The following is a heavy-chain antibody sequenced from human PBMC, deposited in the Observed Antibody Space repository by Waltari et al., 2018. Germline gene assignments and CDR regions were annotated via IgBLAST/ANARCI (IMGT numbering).Heavy chain of an antibody. J-gene: IGHJ4*02. D-gene: IGHD6-13*01. CDR3: ARGGGAVGTFGY. Sequence: EVQLVESGGGLVQPGVSLRPSCAASGSTFSSYWMSWVRQAPGKGMEWVANIKQDGSEKYYVDSVKGRFTISRDNAKNSLYLQMNSLRAEDTAVYYCARGGGAVGTFGYWGQGTLVTVSS. CDR1: GSTFSSYW. V-gene: IGHV3-7*01. CDR2: IKQDGSEK.